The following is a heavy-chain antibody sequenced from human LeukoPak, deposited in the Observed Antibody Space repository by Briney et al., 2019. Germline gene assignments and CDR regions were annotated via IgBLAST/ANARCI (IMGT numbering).Heavy chain of an antibody. D-gene: IGHD2-15*01. V-gene: IGHV3-30*02. CDR2: IRYDGSNK. CDR1: GFTFSSYG. CDR3: ANADIVVVVAAADPFDY. Sequence: PGGAPRLSRAASGFTFSSYGMHRVRPAPGKGGGGGAFIRYDGSNKYYADSVKGRFTISRDNSKNTLYLQMNSLRAEDTAVYYCANADIVVVVAAADPFDYWGQGTLVTVSS. J-gene: IGHJ4*02.